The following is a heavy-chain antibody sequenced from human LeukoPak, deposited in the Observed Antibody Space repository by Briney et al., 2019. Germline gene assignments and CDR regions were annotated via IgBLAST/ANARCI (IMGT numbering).Heavy chain of an antibody. CDR1: GFTFSSYS. V-gene: IGHV3-21*01. Sequence: PGGSLRLSCAASGFTFSSYSMNWVRQAPGKGLEWVSSISSSSSYIYYADSVKGRFTISRDNAKNSLYLQMNSLRAEDTAVYYCARLVDVYYYDSSGIDWGQGTLVTVSS. J-gene: IGHJ4*02. CDR3: ARLVDVYYYDSSGID. CDR2: ISSSSSYI. D-gene: IGHD3-22*01.